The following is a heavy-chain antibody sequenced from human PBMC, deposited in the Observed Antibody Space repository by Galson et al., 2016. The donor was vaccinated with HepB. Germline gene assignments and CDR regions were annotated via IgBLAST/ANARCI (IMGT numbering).Heavy chain of an antibody. CDR1: GFTFNNYA. CDR3: AKYLDYYDSSGVDY. D-gene: IGHD3-22*01. V-gene: IGHV3-23*01. J-gene: IGHJ4*02. Sequence: SLRLSCAASGFTFNNYAMSWVRQAPGKGLEWVSAISGGGGSTYYANSVQGRFTISRDSSKNTLYLQMNSLRAEDTALYYCAKYLDYYDSSGVDYWGQGTLVTVSS. CDR2: ISGGGGST.